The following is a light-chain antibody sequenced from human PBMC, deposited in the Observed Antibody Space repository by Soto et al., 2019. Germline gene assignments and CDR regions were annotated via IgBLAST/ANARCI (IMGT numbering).Light chain of an antibody. Sequence: EIVLTQSPGTLSLTPGETATLSCRASQSVSNNYLAWYQQKPGQAPRLLIYGASNRATGIPDRFSGSGSGTDFTLTIDRLEPEDFAVYYCQQSLNPKTFGQGTKVDI. CDR3: QQSLNPKT. CDR1: QSVSNNY. V-gene: IGKV3-20*01. J-gene: IGKJ1*01. CDR2: GAS.